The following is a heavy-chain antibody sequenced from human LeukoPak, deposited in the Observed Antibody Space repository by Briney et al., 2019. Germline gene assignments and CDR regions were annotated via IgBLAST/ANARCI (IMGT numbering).Heavy chain of an antibody. J-gene: IGHJ4*02. Sequence: GGSLRLSCAASGFTFDDYAMLWVRHAPGKGLEWVSGISWNSGSIVYADSVKGRFTISRDNAKNSLYLQMNSLRAEDTALYYCAKDISTEITMIDYWGQGTLVTVSS. D-gene: IGHD3-22*01. V-gene: IGHV3-9*01. CDR2: ISWNSGSI. CDR1: GFTFDDYA. CDR3: AKDISTEITMIDY.